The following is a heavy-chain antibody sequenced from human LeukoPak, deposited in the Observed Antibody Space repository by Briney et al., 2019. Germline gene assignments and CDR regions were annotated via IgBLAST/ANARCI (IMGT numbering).Heavy chain of an antibody. J-gene: IGHJ4*02. CDR3: ARHSSSGWFPFDY. Sequence: SETLSLTCIVSGGSISSYYWSWIRQPPGKGLDRIGHIYYSGCTNYNPSLMSRGTISVDTSKNQFSLKLSSVTAADTAVYYCARHSSSGWFPFDYWGQGTLVTVSS. CDR1: GGSISSYY. V-gene: IGHV4-59*08. D-gene: IGHD6-19*01. CDR2: IYYSGCT.